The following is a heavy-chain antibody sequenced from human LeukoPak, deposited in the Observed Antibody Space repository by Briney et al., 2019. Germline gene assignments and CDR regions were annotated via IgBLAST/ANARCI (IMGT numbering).Heavy chain of an antibody. CDR1: GGSFSDYH. Sequence: PSETLSLTCAVYGGSFSDYHWSWIRQPPGKGLEWIGEITDRGSTTYNPSLKSRVTISADTSKNQFSVKLHSVTAADTAVYYCARLYRTVRGVKRKHNWFDPWGQGTLVTVSS. J-gene: IGHJ5*02. D-gene: IGHD3-10*01. V-gene: IGHV4-34*01. CDR3: ARLYRTVRGVKRKHNWFDP. CDR2: ITDRGST.